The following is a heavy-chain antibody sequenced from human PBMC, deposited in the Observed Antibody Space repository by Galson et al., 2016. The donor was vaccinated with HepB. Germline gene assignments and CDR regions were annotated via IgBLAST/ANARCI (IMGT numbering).Heavy chain of an antibody. D-gene: IGHD3-16*01. CDR3: ARDARKYVEGGSYYYYAMDV. J-gene: IGHJ6*04. Sequence: ETLSLTCTVSGGSISNYYWSWIRQPAGKGLEWIGRAYTSGNTYYSPSLKSRVTISVDMSKNQLSLKLSSVTAADTAVYYCARDARKYVEGGSYYYYAMDVWGRGTTVTVSS. CDR2: AYTSGNT. V-gene: IGHV4-4*07. CDR1: GGSISNYY.